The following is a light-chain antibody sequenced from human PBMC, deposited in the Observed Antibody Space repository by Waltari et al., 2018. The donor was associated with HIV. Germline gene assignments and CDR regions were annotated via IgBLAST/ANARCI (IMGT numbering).Light chain of an antibody. J-gene: IGLJ3*02. Sequence: QSVLTQPPSLSAAPGHKINISCSGGGSHIGSRTVHWYQQLPSRAPKLIIDHDHRRPSGVSDRFTASKSGTSASLFISKLQAADEATYYCAAWDDSLSGFVFGGGT. V-gene: IGLV1-44*01. CDR2: HDH. CDR3: AAWDDSLSGFV. CDR1: GSHIGSRT.